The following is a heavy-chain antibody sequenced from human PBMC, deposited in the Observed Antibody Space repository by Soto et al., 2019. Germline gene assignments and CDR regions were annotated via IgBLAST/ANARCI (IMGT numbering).Heavy chain of an antibody. J-gene: IGHJ5*02. Sequence: GASVKVSCKASGYTFTGYYMHWVRQAPGQGLEWMGWINPNSGGTNYAQKFQGWVTMTRDTSINTAYMELSRLRSDDTAVYYCARDPTPHMTTVTVRENWFDPWGQGTLVTVSS. CDR2: INPNSGGT. V-gene: IGHV1-2*04. CDR1: GYTFTGYY. CDR3: ARDPTPHMTTVTVRENWFDP. D-gene: IGHD4-4*01.